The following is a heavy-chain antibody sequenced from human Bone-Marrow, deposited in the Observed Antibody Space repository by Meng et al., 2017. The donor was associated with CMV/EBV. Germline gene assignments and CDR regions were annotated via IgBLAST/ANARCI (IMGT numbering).Heavy chain of an antibody. J-gene: IGHJ6*02. Sequence: GGSLRLSCAASGFTFDDYAMHWVRQAPGKGLEWVSGISWNSGSIGYADSVKGRFTISRDNAKNSLYLQMNSLRAEDTAVYYCARDRGRGSSSLGSYYYYGMDVWGQGTTVTVSS. D-gene: IGHD6-6*01. CDR1: GFTFDDYA. V-gene: IGHV3-9*01. CDR3: ARDRGRGSSSLGSYYYYGMDV. CDR2: ISWNSGSI.